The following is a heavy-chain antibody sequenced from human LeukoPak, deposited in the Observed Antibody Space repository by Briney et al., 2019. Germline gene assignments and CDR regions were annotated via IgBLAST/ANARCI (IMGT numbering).Heavy chain of an antibody. J-gene: IGHJ4*02. CDR1: GLTFSTYW. CDR3: ASGFLDDFWSGHF. CDR2: IKEDGSAK. D-gene: IGHD3-3*01. V-gene: IGHV3-7*01. Sequence: PGGSLRLSCAASGLTFSTYWMSWVRQAPGKGLEWVANIKEDGSAKYYVGSVKGRFTISRDNAKKSLHLQMNSLRAEDTAVYFCASGFLDDFWSGHFWGQGTLVTVSS.